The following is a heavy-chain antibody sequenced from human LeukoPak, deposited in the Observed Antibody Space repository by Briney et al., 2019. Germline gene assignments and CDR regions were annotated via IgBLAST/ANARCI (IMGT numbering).Heavy chain of an antibody. CDR3: ARGDNSWYYFDY. CDR2: MNPNSGNT. CDR1: GYTFTSYD. D-gene: IGHD6-13*01. Sequence: ASVKVSCKASGYTFTSYDINWVRQATGQGLEWMGWMNPNSGNTGYAQKFQGRVTMTRNTSISTAYMELSSLRSEDTAVYYCARGDNSWYYFDYWGQGTLVTVPS. J-gene: IGHJ4*02. V-gene: IGHV1-8*01.